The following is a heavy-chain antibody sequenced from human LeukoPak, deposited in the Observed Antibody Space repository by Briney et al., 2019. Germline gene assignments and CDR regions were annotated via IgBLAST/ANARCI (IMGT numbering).Heavy chain of an antibody. V-gene: IGHV3-30*18. CDR2: ISYDGSNK. CDR3: AKDSYGMDV. Sequence: GGSLSLSCAASGFTFSSYGTHWVRQAPGKGLEWVAVISYDGSNKYYADSVKGRFTISRDNSKNTLDLQMNSLRAEDTAVYYCAKDSYGMDVWGQGTTVTVSS. CDR1: GFTFSSYG. J-gene: IGHJ6*02.